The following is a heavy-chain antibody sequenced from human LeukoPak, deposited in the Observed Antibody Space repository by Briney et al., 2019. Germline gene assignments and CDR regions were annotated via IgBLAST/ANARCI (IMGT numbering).Heavy chain of an antibody. CDR2: IYHSGDT. CDR1: GGSTSSDY. Sequence: SETLSLTCTVSGGSTSSDYWSWIRQSPGKGLEWIGYIYHSGDTIYNPSLKSRVTMSVDTSKKQFSLRLTSVSAADTAVYYCARGHKGVAAADPYHFDYWGPGTLVTVSS. CDR3: ARGHKGVAAADPYHFDY. J-gene: IGHJ4*02. D-gene: IGHD6-13*01. V-gene: IGHV4-59*01.